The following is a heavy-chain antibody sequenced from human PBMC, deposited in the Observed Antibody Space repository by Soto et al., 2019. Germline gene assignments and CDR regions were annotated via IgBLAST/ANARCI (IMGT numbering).Heavy chain of an antibody. Sequence: SETLSLTCTVSGGSISSSSYYWGWIRQPPGKGLEWIGSIYYSGSTYYNPSLKSRVTISVDTSKNQFSLRLSSVTAADTAVYYCAREEGYCGGGYCFRSAFDLWGQGTVVTVSS. CDR2: IYYSGST. CDR3: AREEGYCGGGYCFRSAFDL. J-gene: IGHJ3*01. CDR1: GGSISSSSYY. V-gene: IGHV4-39*02. D-gene: IGHD2-15*01.